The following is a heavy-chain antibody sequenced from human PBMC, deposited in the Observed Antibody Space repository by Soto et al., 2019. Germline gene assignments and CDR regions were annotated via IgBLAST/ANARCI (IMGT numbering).Heavy chain of an antibody. D-gene: IGHD6-19*01. CDR2: ISYDGSNK. Sequence: PGGSLRLSCAASGFTFSSYGMHWVRQAPGKGLEWVAVISYDGSNKYYADSVKGRFTISRDNSKNTLYLQMNSLRAEDMAVYYCAKDSSSGWYKLFDYWGQGTLLTVSS. CDR3: AKDSSSGWYKLFDY. CDR1: GFTFSSYG. J-gene: IGHJ4*02. V-gene: IGHV3-30*18.